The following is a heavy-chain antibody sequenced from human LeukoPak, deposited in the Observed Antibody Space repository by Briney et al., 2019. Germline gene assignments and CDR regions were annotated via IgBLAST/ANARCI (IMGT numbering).Heavy chain of an antibody. V-gene: IGHV3-7*01. CDR1: GFTFSSYW. CDR2: IKQDGSEK. Sequence: GGSLRLSCVASGFTFSSYWMSWVRQAPGKGLEWVANIKQDGSEKYYVDSVKGRFTISRDNAKNSLYLQMNSLRAEDTAVYYCARDRGAAAGYFDYWGQGTLVTVSS. CDR3: ARDRGAAAGYFDY. D-gene: IGHD6-13*01. J-gene: IGHJ4*02.